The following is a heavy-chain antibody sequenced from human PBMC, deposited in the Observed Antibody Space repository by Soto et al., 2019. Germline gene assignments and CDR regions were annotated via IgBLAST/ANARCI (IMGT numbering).Heavy chain of an antibody. CDR2: MNPNSGNT. V-gene: IGHV1-8*01. Sequence: QATGQGLEWMGWMNPNSGNTGYAQKFQGRVTMTRNTSISTAYMELSSLRSEDTVQYYCARRHYYSVMAVLRNGTTVIVTS. J-gene: IGHJ6*04. CDR3: ARRHYYSVMAV.